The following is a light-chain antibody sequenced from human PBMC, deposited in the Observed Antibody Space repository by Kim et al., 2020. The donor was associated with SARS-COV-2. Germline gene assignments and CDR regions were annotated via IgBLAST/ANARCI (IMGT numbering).Light chain of an antibody. CDR2: EVS. CDR3: SSYAGTNNRVV. V-gene: IGLV2-8*01. J-gene: IGLJ2*01. Sequence: QSVPIPCTGTSSDIGEYNYVSWYQQHPGEAPKLMIFEVSQRPSGVPGRFSGSKSGNTASLTVSGLQAEDEADYYCSSYAGTNNRVVFGGGTQLTVL. CDR1: SSDIGEYNY.